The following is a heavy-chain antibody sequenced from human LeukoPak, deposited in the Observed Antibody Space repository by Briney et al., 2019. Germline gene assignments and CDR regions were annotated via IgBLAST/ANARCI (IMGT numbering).Heavy chain of an antibody. CDR1: GFTSSSYV. Sequence: SGGSLRLSYAAYGFTSSSYVMSWVRQAPGKGLEWVSAISGSGGSTDYADSLKGRFTISRDNSKNTLYLQMNSLRAEDTAIYYCAKGEWWYGGQMDYWGQGTLVTVSS. J-gene: IGHJ4*02. D-gene: IGHD2-15*01. CDR2: ISGSGGST. CDR3: AKGEWWYGGQMDY. V-gene: IGHV3-23*01.